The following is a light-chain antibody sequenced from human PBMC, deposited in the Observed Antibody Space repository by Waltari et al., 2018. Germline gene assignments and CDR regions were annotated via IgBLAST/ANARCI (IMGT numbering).Light chain of an antibody. CDR1: QSISSY. CDR2: AAS. Sequence: DIQVTQSPSSLSASVGDRFTISCRASQSISSYLYWYQQKPEKAPQLLIYAASSLQSGVPSRFSGRGSGTDFTLTITSPQPEDFATYYCQQGHSTPRTFGQGTKVEIK. V-gene: IGKV1-39*01. CDR3: QQGHSTPRT. J-gene: IGKJ1*01.